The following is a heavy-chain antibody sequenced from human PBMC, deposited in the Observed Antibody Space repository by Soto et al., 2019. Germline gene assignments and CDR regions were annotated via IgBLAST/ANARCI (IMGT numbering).Heavy chain of an antibody. CDR1: GFSFRNYG. CDR2: IWYDGSKR. Sequence: QEQLVESGGGVVQPGRSLRLSCAASGFSFRNYGIHWVRQAPGKGLDWVAVIWYDGSKRYYADSVRGRFTISRDNSGNTVHLQMDSLRAEDTAVYYCARGWGSGVPHSCVDVWCQGKTVVVS. CDR3: ARGWGSGVPHSCVDV. J-gene: IGHJ3*01. V-gene: IGHV3-33*01. D-gene: IGHD6-19*01.